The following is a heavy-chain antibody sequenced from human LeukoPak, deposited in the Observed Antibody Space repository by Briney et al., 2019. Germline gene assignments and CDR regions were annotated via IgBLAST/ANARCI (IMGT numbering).Heavy chain of an antibody. V-gene: IGHV3-30*02. CDR2: IRYDGSNK. CDR1: GFTFSSYG. Sequence: GGSLRLSCAASGFTFSSYGMHWVRQAPGKGLEWVAFIRYDGSNKYYADSVKGRFTISRDNSKNTLYLQMNSLRAEDTAVYYCAKGAQYEPYYYYMDVWGKGTTVTVSS. D-gene: IGHD1-14*01. J-gene: IGHJ6*03. CDR3: AKGAQYEPYYYYMDV.